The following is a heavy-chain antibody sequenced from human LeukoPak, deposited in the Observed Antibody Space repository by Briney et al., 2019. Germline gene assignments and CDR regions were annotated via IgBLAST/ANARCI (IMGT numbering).Heavy chain of an antibody. Sequence: SQTLSLTCTVSGVSISSSNSYWGWIRQPPGKGLEWIGSIYYSGNTYYNASLKSQVSISIDTPKNQFSLRLTSVTAADTAVYYCARQTGSGLFILPGGQGTLVTVSS. J-gene: IGHJ4*02. D-gene: IGHD3/OR15-3a*01. CDR2: IYYSGNT. CDR3: ARQTGSGLFILP. CDR1: GVSISSSNSY. V-gene: IGHV4-39*01.